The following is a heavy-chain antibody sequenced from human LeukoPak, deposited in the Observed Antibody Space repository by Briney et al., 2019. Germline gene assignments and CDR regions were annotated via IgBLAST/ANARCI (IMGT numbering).Heavy chain of an antibody. D-gene: IGHD2-15*01. CDR3: ARSTGPSVVAAKAFLDY. J-gene: IGHJ4*02. CDR2: IYHSGST. CDR1: GYSISSGYY. V-gene: IGHV4-38-2*01. Sequence: PSETLSLTCAVSGYSISSGYYWGWIRQPPGKGLEWIGSIYHSGSTYYNPSLKSRVTISVDTSKNQFSLKLSSVTAADTAVYYCARSTGPSVVAAKAFLDYWGQGTLVTVSS.